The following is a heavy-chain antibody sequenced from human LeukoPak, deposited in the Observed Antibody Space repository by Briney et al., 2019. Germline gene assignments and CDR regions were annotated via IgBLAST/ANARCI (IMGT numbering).Heavy chain of an antibody. CDR2: ISAYNGNT. V-gene: IGHV1-18*01. CDR1: GYTFTSYG. D-gene: IGHD6-19*01. J-gene: IGHJ4*02. Sequence: GASVKVSCKASGYTFTSYGISWVRQAPGQGLEWMGWISAYNGNTNYAQKLQGRVTMTTDTSTSTAYMELRSLRSDDTAVYYCARDRGRDIAVAGTFDYWGQGTLVTVSS. CDR3: ARDRGRDIAVAGTFDY.